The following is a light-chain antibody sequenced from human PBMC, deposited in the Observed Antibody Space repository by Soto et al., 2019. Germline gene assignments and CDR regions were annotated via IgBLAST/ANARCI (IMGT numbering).Light chain of an antibody. CDR1: QDIRSS. CDR3: QQVNSFPPFT. Sequence: DIHLTQSPSFLSASVGDRVTITCRTSQDIRSSLAWYQQKPGKPPKVLMFAASSLDSGVPSRFSGAGSGTEFTLTISRLQPEDSASYYCQQVNSFPPFTFGGGTTIEIK. V-gene: IGKV1-9*01. J-gene: IGKJ4*01. CDR2: AAS.